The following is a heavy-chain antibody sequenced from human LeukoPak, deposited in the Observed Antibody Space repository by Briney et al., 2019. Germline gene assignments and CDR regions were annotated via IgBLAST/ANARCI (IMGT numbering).Heavy chain of an antibody. CDR2: INTNTGNP. Sequence: GASVKVSCKASGYTFTSYAMNWVRQAPGQGLEWMGWINTNTGNPTYAQGFTGRFVFSLDTSVSTAYLQISSLKAEDTAVYYCARVLRFLEFSLGAFDIWGQGTMVTVSS. J-gene: IGHJ3*02. CDR3: ARVLRFLEFSLGAFDI. V-gene: IGHV7-4-1*02. D-gene: IGHD3-3*01. CDR1: GYTFTSYA.